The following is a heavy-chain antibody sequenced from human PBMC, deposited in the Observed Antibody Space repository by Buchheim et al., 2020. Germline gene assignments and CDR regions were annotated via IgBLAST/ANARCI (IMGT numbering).Heavy chain of an antibody. J-gene: IGHJ6*02. D-gene: IGHD2-2*02. Sequence: QVQLQESGPGLVKPSQTLSLTCTVSGGSISSGDYYWSWIRQPPGKGLEWIGYIYYSGSTYYNPSLKSRVTITVNTSKNQFSLKLSSVTAADTAVYYCARDPVAVVPAAIHSSATYYYYYGMDVWGQGTT. CDR1: GGSISSGDYY. CDR3: ARDPVAVVPAAIHSSATYYYYYGMDV. CDR2: IYYSGST. V-gene: IGHV4-30-4*01.